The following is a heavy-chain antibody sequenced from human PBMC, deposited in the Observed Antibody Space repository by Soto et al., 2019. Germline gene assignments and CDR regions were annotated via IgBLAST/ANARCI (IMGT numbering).Heavy chain of an antibody. J-gene: IGHJ5*02. CDR2: INQSGSP. CDR1: SGTISSSNW. D-gene: IGHD2-15*01. V-gene: IGHV4-4*02. Sequence: QVQLQESGPGLVKPSGTPSLTCAVSSGTISSSNWWTWVRQPPGKGLEWIGEINQSGSPNYNPSLRGRVTISVDQSKSQFFLKMSSVTAADTAIYYCAGLGMVAAHREFDPWGQGTLVTVSS. CDR3: AGLGMVAAHREFDP.